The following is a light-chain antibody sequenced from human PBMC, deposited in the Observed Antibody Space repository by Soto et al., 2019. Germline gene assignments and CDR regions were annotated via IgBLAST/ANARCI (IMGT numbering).Light chain of an antibody. CDR3: SSYTSASTLLYL. V-gene: IGLV2-14*01. Sequence: QSALTQPASVSGSPGQSITISCTGTSSDVGGYNYVSWYQQHPGIAPKLLIYGVTNRPSGVSTRFSGSKSGNTASLTISGLQAEDEADYHCSSYTSASTLLYLFGTGTKRTVL. CDR1: SSDVGGYNY. J-gene: IGLJ1*01. CDR2: GVT.